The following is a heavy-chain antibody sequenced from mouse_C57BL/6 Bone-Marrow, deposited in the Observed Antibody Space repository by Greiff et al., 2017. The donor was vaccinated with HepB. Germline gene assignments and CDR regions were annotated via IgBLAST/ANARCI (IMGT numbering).Heavy chain of an antibody. CDR3: AGDRVDSNDVSYAMDY. J-gene: IGHJ4*01. CDR2: ITHSGET. V-gene: IGHV12-3*01. D-gene: IGHD2-12*01. Sequence: KLVESGPGLVKPSQSLFLTCSITGFPITSGYYWIWIRQSPGKPLEWMGYITHSGETFYNPSLQSPISITRETSKNQFFLQLNSVTTEDTAMYYCAGDRVDSNDVSYAMDYWGQGTSVTVSS. CDR1: GFPITSGYY.